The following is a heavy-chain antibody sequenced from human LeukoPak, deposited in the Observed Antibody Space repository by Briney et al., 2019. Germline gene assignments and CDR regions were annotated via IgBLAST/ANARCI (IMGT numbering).Heavy chain of an antibody. CDR2: ISNDGGGT. CDR1: GFIFNNYG. J-gene: IGHJ4*02. Sequence: GGSLRLSCTASGFIFNNYGLIWVRQAPGKGLEWVSAISNDGGGTNYADFVKGRFTISRDNSKNTLFLQMNSLRAEDTALYYRAKGSSGYFFDLWGQGTLVTVSS. V-gene: IGHV3-23*01. D-gene: IGHD3-22*01. CDR3: AKGSSGYFFDL.